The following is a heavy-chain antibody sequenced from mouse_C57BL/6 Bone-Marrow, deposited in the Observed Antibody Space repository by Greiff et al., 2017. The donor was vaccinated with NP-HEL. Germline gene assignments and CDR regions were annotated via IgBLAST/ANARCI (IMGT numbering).Heavy chain of an antibody. V-gene: IGHV5-6*01. CDR2: ISSGGSYT. CDR3: ARPPFYGSSPFAY. Sequence: EVMLVESGGDLVKPGGSLKLSCAASGFTFSSYGMSWVRQTPDKRLEWVATISSGGSYTYYPDSVKGRFTISRDNAKNTLYLQMSSLKSEDTAMYYCARPPFYGSSPFAYWGQGTLVTVSA. J-gene: IGHJ3*01. D-gene: IGHD1-1*01. CDR1: GFTFSSYG.